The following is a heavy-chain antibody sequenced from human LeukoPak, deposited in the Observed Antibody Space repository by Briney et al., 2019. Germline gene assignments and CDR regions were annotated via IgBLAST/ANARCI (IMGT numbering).Heavy chain of an antibody. CDR3: ARVLEPYYDFWSGYLAAGDY. D-gene: IGHD3-3*01. Sequence: ASVKVSFKASGYTFTSYGISWVRPAPGQGLGWMGWISAYNGNTNYAQKLQGRVTMTTDTSTSTAYMELRSLRSDDTAVYYCARVLEPYYDFWSGYLAAGDYWGQGTLVTVSS. J-gene: IGHJ4*02. CDR1: GYTFTSYG. V-gene: IGHV1-18*01. CDR2: ISAYNGNT.